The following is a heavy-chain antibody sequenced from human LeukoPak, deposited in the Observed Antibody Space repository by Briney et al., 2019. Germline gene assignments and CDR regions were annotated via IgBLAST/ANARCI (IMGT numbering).Heavy chain of an antibody. V-gene: IGHV3-21*01. CDR3: ARDWYTAERWTIYCSYYIDV. CDR2: ITTSSSDM. CDR1: GFTFSVYS. D-gene: IGHD4-23*01. J-gene: IGHJ6*03. Sequence: PGGSLRLSCAASGFTFSVYSMNWVRQAPGKGLEWVSSITTSSSDMYYADSVKGRFTISRDNAKNSLFLQMNSLRAEDTAVYYCARDWYTAERWTIYCSYYIDVWGKGTTVTVSS.